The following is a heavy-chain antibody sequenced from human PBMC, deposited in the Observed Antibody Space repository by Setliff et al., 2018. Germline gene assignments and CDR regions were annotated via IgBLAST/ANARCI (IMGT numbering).Heavy chain of an antibody. V-gene: IGHV4-30-4*08. D-gene: IGHD1-26*01. CDR2: IYHSGSA. CDR1: GDSISSGDYF. CDR3: AREVGTSTSSDAFDV. Sequence: SETLSLTCTVSGDSISSGDYFWSWIRQPPGKGLEWIAYIYHSGSAYYNPSLKSRVTMSVDTSKNQFSLHLTSVTAADTAVYYCAREVGTSTSSDAFDVWGQGRMVTVSS. J-gene: IGHJ3*01.